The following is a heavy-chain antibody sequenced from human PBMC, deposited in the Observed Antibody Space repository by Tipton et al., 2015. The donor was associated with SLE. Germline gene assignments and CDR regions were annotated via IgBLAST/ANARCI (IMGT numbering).Heavy chain of an antibody. V-gene: IGHV4-30-4*01. CDR3: VRGGDWGNYWYFDL. Sequence: TLSLTCTVSGGSISSGDYYWSWIRQPPGKGLEWIGYIYYSGSTYYNPSLKSRVIISIDTSKNQFSLKLTSVTAADTAVYYCVRGGDWGNYWYFDLWGRGTLVTVSS. CDR2: IYYSGST. J-gene: IGHJ2*01. D-gene: IGHD2-21*02. CDR1: GGSISSGDYY.